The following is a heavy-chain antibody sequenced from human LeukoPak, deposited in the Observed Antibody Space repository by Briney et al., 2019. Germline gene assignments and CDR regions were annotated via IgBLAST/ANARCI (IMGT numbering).Heavy chain of an antibody. CDR1: GGTFSSYA. Sequence: ASVKVSCKASGGTFSSYAISWVRQAPGQGLEWMGGIIPIFGTANYAQKFQGRVTITTDESTSTAYMELSSLRPEDTAVYYCARGPRRTSCCQEFDYWGQGTLVTVSS. J-gene: IGHJ4*02. CDR2: IIPIFGTA. CDR3: ARGPRRTSCCQEFDY. V-gene: IGHV1-69*05. D-gene: IGHD2-2*01.